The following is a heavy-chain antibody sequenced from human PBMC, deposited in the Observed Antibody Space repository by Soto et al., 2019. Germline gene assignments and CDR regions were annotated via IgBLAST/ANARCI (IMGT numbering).Heavy chain of an antibody. CDR3: ARAHYGDYGYGMDV. D-gene: IGHD4-17*01. V-gene: IGHV4-30-2*01. J-gene: IGHJ6*02. CDR2: IYHSGYT. Sequence: QLQLQESGSGLVKPSQTLSLTCAVSDGSISSGGYSWSWIRQPPGKGLEWIGYIYHSGYTYCNPSLKSRVTISVDRSKNQFSLKLSSVTAADTAVYYCARAHYGDYGYGMDVWGQGTTVTVSS. CDR1: DGSISSGGYS.